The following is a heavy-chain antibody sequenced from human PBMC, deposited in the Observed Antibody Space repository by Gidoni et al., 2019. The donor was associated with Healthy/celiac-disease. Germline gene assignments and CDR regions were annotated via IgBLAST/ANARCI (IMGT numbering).Heavy chain of an antibody. D-gene: IGHD1-1*01. CDR1: GFTFSSYS. CDR3: ARWGEAGTTGGYYYYGMDV. V-gene: IGHV3-48*01. J-gene: IGHJ6*02. Sequence: EVQLVESGGGLVQPGGSLRRSCAASGFTFSSYSMNWVRQAPGKGLEWVSYISSSSSTIYYADSVKGRFTISRDNAKNSLYLQMNSLRAEDTAVYYCARWGEAGTTGGYYYYGMDVWGQGTTVTVSS. CDR2: ISSSSSTI.